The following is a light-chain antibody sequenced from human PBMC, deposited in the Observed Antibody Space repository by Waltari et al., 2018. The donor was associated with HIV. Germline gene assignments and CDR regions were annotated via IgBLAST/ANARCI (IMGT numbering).Light chain of an antibody. CDR3: QVWDSSRDWV. Sequence: SNVLTQPPSVSVAPGQTARITCGGNNTGSKSVHWYQQRPGQAPVVVVFDDSDRPSGIPERFAGSNSGNTATLTIRRVEVGDEADYYCQVWDSSRDWVFGGGTKLTVL. CDR2: DDS. V-gene: IGLV3-21*02. J-gene: IGLJ3*02. CDR1: NTGSKS.